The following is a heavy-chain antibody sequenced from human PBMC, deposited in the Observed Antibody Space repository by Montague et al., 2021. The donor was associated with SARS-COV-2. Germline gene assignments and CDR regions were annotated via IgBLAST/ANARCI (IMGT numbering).Heavy chain of an antibody. J-gene: IGHJ6*02. CDR3: ARDYGDYSYYYGLDV. Sequence: TRSLTCTVSGGSIRSGSYYWSWIRQPAGKGLEWIGRIYSSGSTNYNPSLKSRVTMSVDTSKNQFSLKVSSVTAADTAVYYCARDYGDYSYYYGLDVWGQGTTVTVSS. CDR2: IYSSGST. V-gene: IGHV4-61*02. D-gene: IGHD4-17*01. CDR1: GGSIRSGSYY.